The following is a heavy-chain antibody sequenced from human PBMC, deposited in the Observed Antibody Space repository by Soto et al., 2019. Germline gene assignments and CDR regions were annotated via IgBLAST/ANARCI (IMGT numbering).Heavy chain of an antibody. CDR3: ARDQKVRSSSVSEDYYYGMDV. CDR2: IWYDGGNK. CDR1: GFTFRSYA. V-gene: IGHV3-33*01. J-gene: IGHJ6*02. D-gene: IGHD6-13*01. Sequence: PGGSLRLSCAASGFTFRSYAMHWVRQAPGKGLEWVAVIWYDGGNKYHADSVKGRFTISRDNSKNTLCLQMSSLRSDDTAVYYCARDQKVRSSSVSEDYYYGMDVWGQGTTVTVSS.